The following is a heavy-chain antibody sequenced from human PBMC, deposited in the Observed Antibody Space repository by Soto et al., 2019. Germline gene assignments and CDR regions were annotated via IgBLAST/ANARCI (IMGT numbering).Heavy chain of an antibody. J-gene: IGHJ4*02. CDR3: AKDGPITYDFWSGPFDY. Sequence: GESLKISCAASGFTFSSYAMSWVRQAPGKGLEWVSAISGSGGSTYYADSVKGRFTISRDNSKNTLYLQMNSLRAEDTAVYYCAKDGPITYDFWSGPFDYWGQGTLVTVSS. CDR1: GFTFSSYA. CDR2: ISGSGGST. D-gene: IGHD3-3*01. V-gene: IGHV3-23*01.